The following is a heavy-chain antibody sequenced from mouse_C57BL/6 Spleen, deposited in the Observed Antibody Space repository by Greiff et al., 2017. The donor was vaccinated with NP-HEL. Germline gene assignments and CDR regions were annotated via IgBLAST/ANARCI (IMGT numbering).Heavy chain of an antibody. D-gene: IGHD6-1*01. CDR2: IWSGGST. CDR1: GFSLTSYG. V-gene: IGHV2-2*01. J-gene: IGHJ3*01. Sequence: QVHVKQSGPGLVQPSQSLSITCTVSGFSLTSYGVHWVRQSPGKGLEWLGVIWSGGSTDYTAAFISRLSISKDNSKSQVFFKMNSLQADDTAIYYCARSHSPSWFAYWGQGTLVTVSA. CDR3: ARSHSPSWFAY.